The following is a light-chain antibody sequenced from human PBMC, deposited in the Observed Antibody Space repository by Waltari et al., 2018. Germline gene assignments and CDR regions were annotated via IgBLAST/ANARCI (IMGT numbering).Light chain of an antibody. CDR3: QQYENLPIT. Sequence: DIQMTQSPSSLSASVGDRIPITCQASQDINNYLNWYQGKPGKAPKPLISGASSLKTGVPSRFSGSGSGTDFTFTINSLQPEDVATYYCQQYENLPITFGQGTRLEIK. CDR2: GAS. V-gene: IGKV1-33*01. J-gene: IGKJ5*01. CDR1: QDINNY.